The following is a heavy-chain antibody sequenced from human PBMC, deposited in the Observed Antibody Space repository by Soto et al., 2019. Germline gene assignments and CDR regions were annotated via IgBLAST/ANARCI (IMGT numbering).Heavy chain of an antibody. Sequence: EVQLLESGGGLGQPGGSLRLSCAAAGFTFSNYALTWVRQSPGKGLEWVSTFSGSGGSTYYADSVRGRFTISRDNSKNTLLLQMNSLSVEDTAIYYCARDWTGDTCPCLDVWGQGTTVSVSS. CDR3: ARDWTGDTCPCLDV. D-gene: IGHD3-3*01. CDR1: GFTFSNYA. CDR2: FSGSGGST. V-gene: IGHV3-23*01. J-gene: IGHJ6*02.